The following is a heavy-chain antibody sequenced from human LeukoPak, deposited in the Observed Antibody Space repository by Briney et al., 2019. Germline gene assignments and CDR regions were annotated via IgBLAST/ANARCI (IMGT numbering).Heavy chain of an antibody. D-gene: IGHD3-9*01. J-gene: IGHJ5*02. CDR2: INPSGGST. CDR3: ARDGKPTARLRYFDWLLFKENWFDP. V-gene: IGHV1-46*01. CDR1: GYTFTSYY. Sequence: ASVKVSCKASGYTFTSYYMHWVRQAPGQGLEWMGIINPSGGSTSYAQKFQGRVTMTRDMSTSTVYMELSSLRSDDTAVYYCARDGKPTARLRYFDWLLFKENWFDPWGQGTLVTVSS.